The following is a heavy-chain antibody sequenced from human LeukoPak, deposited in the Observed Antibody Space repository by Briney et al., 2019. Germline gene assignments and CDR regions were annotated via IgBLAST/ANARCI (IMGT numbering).Heavy chain of an antibody. CDR1: GGSFSGYY. Sequence: SETLSLTCAVYGGSFSGYYWSWIRQPPGKGLEWIGEINHSGSTNYNPSLKSRVTISVDTSKNQFSLKLSSVTAADTAVYYCARHPTGKYYYDSSGYFDYYYMDVWGKGTTVTTSS. V-gene: IGHV4-34*01. J-gene: IGHJ6*03. CDR2: INHSGST. CDR3: ARHPTGKYYYDSSGYFDYYYMDV. D-gene: IGHD3-22*01.